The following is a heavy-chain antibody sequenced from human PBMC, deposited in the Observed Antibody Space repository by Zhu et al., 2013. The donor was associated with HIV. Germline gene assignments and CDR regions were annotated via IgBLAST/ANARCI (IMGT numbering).Heavy chain of an antibody. D-gene: IGHD4-17*01. CDR2: IWYDGSNK. CDR3: ARVDYGDFHWYFDL. CDR1: GFTFSSYG. J-gene: IGHJ2*01. Sequence: VQLVESGGGVVQPGRSLRLSCAASGFTFSSYGMHWVRQAPGKGLEWVAVIWYDGSNKYYADSVKGRFTISRDNSKNTLYLQMNSLRAEDTAVYYCARVDYGDFHWYFDLWGLAPWSLSPQ. V-gene: IGHV3-33*01.